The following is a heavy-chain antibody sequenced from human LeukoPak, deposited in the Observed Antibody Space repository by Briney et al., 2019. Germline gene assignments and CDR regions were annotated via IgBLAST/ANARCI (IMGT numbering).Heavy chain of an antibody. V-gene: IGHV1-8*01. CDR1: GYTFTSYD. J-gene: IGHJ4*02. Sequence: ASVKVSCKASGYTFTSYDTNWVRQATGQGLEWMGWMNPNSGNTGYAQKFQGRVTMTRNTSISTAYMELSSLRSEDTAVYYCARGGDCSGGSCYLIDYWGQGTLVTVSS. D-gene: IGHD2-15*01. CDR2: MNPNSGNT. CDR3: ARGGDCSGGSCYLIDY.